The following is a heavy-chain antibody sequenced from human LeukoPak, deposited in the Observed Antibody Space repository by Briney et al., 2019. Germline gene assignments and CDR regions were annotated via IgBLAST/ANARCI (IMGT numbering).Heavy chain of an antibody. J-gene: IGHJ4*02. CDR3: ARKHYDSSGYSESPFDY. CDR2: ISSSSSYI. V-gene: IGHV3-21*01. CDR1: GFTFSSYS. D-gene: IGHD3-22*01. Sequence: PGGSLRLSCAASGFTFSSYSMNWVRQAPGKGLEWVSSISSSSSYIYYADSVKGRFTISRDNAKNSLYLQMNSLRAEDTAVCYCARKHYDSSGYSESPFDYWGQGTLVTVSS.